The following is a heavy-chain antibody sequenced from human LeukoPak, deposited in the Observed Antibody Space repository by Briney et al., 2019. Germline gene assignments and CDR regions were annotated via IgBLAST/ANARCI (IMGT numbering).Heavy chain of an antibody. CDR1: RGSISSYY. J-gene: IGHJ4*02. V-gene: IGHV4-59*13. CDR2: IYYSGST. Sequence: SDTLSLCCTVSRGSISSYYWSWLRQPAGKGLELIGYIYYSGSTNYNPSLKSRVTISVDTSKNQFSLKLSSVTAADTAVYYCASSTRWGDYFDSWGQGTLVTVSS. D-gene: IGHD3-16*01. CDR3: ASSTRWGDYFDS.